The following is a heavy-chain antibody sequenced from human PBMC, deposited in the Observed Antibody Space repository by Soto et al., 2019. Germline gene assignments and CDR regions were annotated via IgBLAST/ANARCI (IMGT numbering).Heavy chain of an antibody. D-gene: IGHD5-18*01. CDR1: GFTFSSYG. CDR2: ISYDGSNK. V-gene: IGHV3-30*18. CDR3: AKDRRRYSYGAYYYYYGMDV. Sequence: GGSLRLSCAASGFTFSSYGMHWVRQAPGKGLEWVAVISYDGSNKYYADSVKGRFTISRDNSKNTLYLQMNSLRAEDTAVYYCAKDRRRYSYGAYYYYYGMDVWGQGTTVTVSS. J-gene: IGHJ6*02.